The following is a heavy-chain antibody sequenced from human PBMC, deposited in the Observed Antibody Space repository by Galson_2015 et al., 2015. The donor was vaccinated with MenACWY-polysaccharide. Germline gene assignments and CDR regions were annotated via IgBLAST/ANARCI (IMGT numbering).Heavy chain of an antibody. CDR2: IGGSGSNT. CDR1: GFTFSSYW. Sequence: LRLSCAAPGFTFSSYWMSWVRQAPGKGLEWVSTIGGSGSNTHYADSVKGRFTISRDNSKNTLSLQMNSLRAEDTAVYYCARVRYSTGKYQFDYWGQGTLVAVSS. J-gene: IGHJ4*02. D-gene: IGHD2-2*01. V-gene: IGHV3-23*01. CDR3: ARVRYSTGKYQFDY.